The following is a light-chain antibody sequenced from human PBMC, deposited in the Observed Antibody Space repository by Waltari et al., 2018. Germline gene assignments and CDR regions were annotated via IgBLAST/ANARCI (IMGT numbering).Light chain of an antibody. V-gene: IGLV3-21*04. CDR2: YES. CDR3: LVWHSTSDHHGV. Sequence: SYVVTQSPSVSVAPGETARIPCGGDNIGSKSVHLSQQRPGQAPVLVISYESYRPSGIPERFSGSNSGNTATLTISWVEAEDEADYYCLVWHSTSDHHGVFGGGTKLTVL. CDR1: NIGSKS. J-gene: IGLJ2*01.